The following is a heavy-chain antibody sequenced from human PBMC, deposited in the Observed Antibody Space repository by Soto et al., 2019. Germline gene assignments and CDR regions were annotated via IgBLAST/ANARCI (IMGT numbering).Heavy chain of an antibody. CDR1: GDSVSSNIAA. J-gene: IGHJ4*02. CDR3: AREGSSTWTYYLDF. V-gene: IGHV6-1*01. CDR2: TKYRSKWYT. D-gene: IGHD6-13*01. Sequence: PSQTLSLTCAISGDSVSSNIAAWNCGSHSPSRGLEWLGRTKYRSKWYTDYATSVKSRISINPDTSKNQVSLQLNSVTPEDTAVYYCAREGSSTWTYYLDFWGQGILVTVSS.